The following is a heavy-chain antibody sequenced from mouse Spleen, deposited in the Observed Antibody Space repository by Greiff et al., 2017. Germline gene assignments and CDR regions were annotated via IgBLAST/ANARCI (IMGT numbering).Heavy chain of an antibody. CDR1: GYTFTGYW. Sequence: QVQLQQSGAELMKPGASVKLSCKATGYTFTGYWIEWVKQRPGHGLEWIGEILPGSGSTNYNEKFKGKATFTADTSSNTAYMQLSSLTTEDSAIYYCARSTFITTVVATDYFDYWGQGTTLTVSS. D-gene: IGHD1-1*01. CDR2: ILPGSGST. V-gene: IGHV1-9*01. CDR3: ARSTFITTVVATDYFDY. J-gene: IGHJ2*01.